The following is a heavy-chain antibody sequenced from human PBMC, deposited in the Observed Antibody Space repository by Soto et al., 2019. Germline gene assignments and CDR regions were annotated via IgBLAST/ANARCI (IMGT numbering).Heavy chain of an antibody. CDR1: GGSNSSSNC. Sequence: PSETQSLTCDVSGGSNSSSNCWSWVRPHPGKGLEWIGEIYHSGSTNYNPSLKSRVTISVDKSKNQFSLKLSSVTAADTAVYYCASAAGNYYYGMDVWGQGTTVTVSS. CDR2: IYHSGST. J-gene: IGHJ6*02. V-gene: IGHV4-4*02. D-gene: IGHD6-13*01. CDR3: ASAAGNYYYGMDV.